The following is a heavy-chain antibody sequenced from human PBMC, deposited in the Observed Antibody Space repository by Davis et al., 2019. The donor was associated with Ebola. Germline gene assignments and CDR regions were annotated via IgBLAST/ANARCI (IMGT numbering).Heavy chain of an antibody. CDR3: ARPMTYYYDSSGYDAFDI. Sequence: ASVQVSCKTSGYTFTTYDINWVRQATGQGLEWVGWMNPNSGNTGYAQKFQGRVTMTRNTSISTAYMELSRLRSEDTAVYYCARPMTYYYDSSGYDAFDIWGQGTMVTVSS. J-gene: IGHJ3*02. CDR1: GYTFTTYD. CDR2: MNPNSGNT. D-gene: IGHD3-22*01. V-gene: IGHV1-8*01.